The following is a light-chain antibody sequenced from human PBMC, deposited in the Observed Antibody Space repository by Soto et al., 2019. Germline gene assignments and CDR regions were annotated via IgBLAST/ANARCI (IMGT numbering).Light chain of an antibody. V-gene: IGKV1-5*01. CDR1: QSISSW. Sequence: DIQMTQSPFALSASVVERVTITCRASQSISSWLAWYQQKPGKAPKLLIYDASSLESGVPSRFSGSGSGTEFTLTISSLQPDDFATYYCQQYNSYSWTFGQGTKVDIK. J-gene: IGKJ1*01. CDR3: QQYNSYSWT. CDR2: DAS.